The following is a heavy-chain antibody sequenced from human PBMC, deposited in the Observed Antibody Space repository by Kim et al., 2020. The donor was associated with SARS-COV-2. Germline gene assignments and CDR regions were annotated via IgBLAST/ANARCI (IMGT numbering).Heavy chain of an antibody. Sequence: KGRFTITRGNAKNSLYLQMNSLRAEDTAVYYCARNSGLFGELLSVWYFDLWGRGTLVTVSS. CDR3: ARNSGLFGELLSVWYFDL. J-gene: IGHJ2*01. D-gene: IGHD3-10*02. V-gene: IGHV3-11*06.